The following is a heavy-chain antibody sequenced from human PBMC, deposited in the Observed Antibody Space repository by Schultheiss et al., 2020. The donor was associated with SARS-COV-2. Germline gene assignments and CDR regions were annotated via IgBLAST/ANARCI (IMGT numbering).Heavy chain of an antibody. CDR2: IYYSGST. Sequence: SETLSLTCTVSGGSISNGAYYWSWIRQPPGKGLEWIGYIYYSGSTYYNPSLKSRVTISVDTSKNQFSLKLSSVTAADTAVYYCTSRVVTLDYWGQGTLVTVSS. CDR3: TSRVVTLDY. V-gene: IGHV4-30-4*01. J-gene: IGHJ4*02. CDR1: GGSISNGAYY. D-gene: IGHD4-23*01.